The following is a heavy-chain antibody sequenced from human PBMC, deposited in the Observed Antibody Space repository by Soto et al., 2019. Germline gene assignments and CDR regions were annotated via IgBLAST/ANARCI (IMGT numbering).Heavy chain of an antibody. Sequence: EVLLVESGGGLVQPGESLRLSCAASGFTFSYYWMHWVRQAPGKGLVWVSRIHSDGSSTTYADSVKGRFTISRDNARNTVYWQMNGRRVEDTAVYYCARGDRGAFVIWGEGTVVTVSS. V-gene: IGHV3-74*01. CDR2: IHSDGSST. J-gene: IGHJ3*02. D-gene: IGHD3-10*01. CDR3: ARGDRGAFVI. CDR1: GFTFSYYW.